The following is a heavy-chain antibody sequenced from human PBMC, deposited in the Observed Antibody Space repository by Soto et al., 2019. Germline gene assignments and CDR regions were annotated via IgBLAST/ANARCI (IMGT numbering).Heavy chain of an antibody. D-gene: IGHD3-10*02. CDR1: GGTFNRQA. CDR3: ARVDSSMFEGGEWFDP. CDR2: FIPIFGTT. Sequence: QVVQSGAEVKKPGSSVKVSCKASGGTFNRQAFSWVRQAPGQGLEWMGGFIPIFGTTDYSQKFQGRVTITADEATSTAYLEPSSLTSDDTAVYYCARVDSSMFEGGEWFDPWGQGPLVTVSS. V-gene: IGHV1-69*12. J-gene: IGHJ5*02.